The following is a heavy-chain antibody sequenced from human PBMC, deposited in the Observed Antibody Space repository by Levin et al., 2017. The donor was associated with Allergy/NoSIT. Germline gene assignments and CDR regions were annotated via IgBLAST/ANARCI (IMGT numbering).Heavy chain of an antibody. V-gene: IGHV3-49*03. Sequence: GGSLRLSCTASGFTFGDYAMSWFRQAPGKGLERVGFIRNKANGGTTEYAASVKGRFTISRDDSNSIAYLQMNSLKTEDTAVYYCNRRYFAGLDAFDIWGQGTMVTVSS. CDR1: GFTFGDYA. CDR2: IRNKANGGTT. CDR3: NRRYFAGLDAFDI. J-gene: IGHJ3*02. D-gene: IGHD3-9*01.